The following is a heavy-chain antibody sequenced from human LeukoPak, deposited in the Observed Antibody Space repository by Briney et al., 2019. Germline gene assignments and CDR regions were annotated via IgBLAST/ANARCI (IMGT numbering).Heavy chain of an antibody. D-gene: IGHD2-15*01. Sequence: PSETLTLTCTVSGGSTSSYYWSWIRQPPGKGLEWIGYIYYGGSTNYNPSLKSRVTISVDTSKNQFSLKLSSVTAADTAVYYCARHALCSGGSCYSGYNWFDPWGQGTLVTVSS. CDR3: ARHALCSGGSCYSGYNWFDP. J-gene: IGHJ5*02. CDR1: GGSTSSYY. V-gene: IGHV4-59*08. CDR2: IYYGGST.